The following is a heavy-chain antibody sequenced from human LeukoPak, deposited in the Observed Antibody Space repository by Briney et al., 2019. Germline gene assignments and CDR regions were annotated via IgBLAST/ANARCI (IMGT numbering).Heavy chain of an antibody. CDR3: ARVAMVGATVDY. Sequence: GGSLRPSCAAFGFTFSSYSMNWVRQAPGKGLEWVSSISSSSSYIYYADSVKGRFTISRDNAKNSVYLQMTSLRAEDTAVYYCARVAMVGATVDYWVQGTRVTVSS. CDR2: ISSSSSYI. CDR1: GFTFSSYS. D-gene: IGHD2-15*01. V-gene: IGHV3-21*01. J-gene: IGHJ4*02.